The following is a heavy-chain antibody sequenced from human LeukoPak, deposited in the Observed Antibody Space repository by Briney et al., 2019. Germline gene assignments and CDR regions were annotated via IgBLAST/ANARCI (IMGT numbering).Heavy chain of an antibody. CDR1: GFTFSSYW. Sequence: PGGSLRLSCAASGFTFSSYWMSWVRQAPGKGLEWVANIKQDGSEKYYVDSVKGRFTISRDNAKNSLYLQMNSLRAEDTAVYYCARDCSSTSCHYYYGMDVWGQGTTVTVSS. J-gene: IGHJ6*02. CDR3: ARDCSSTSCHYYYGMDV. CDR2: IKQDGSEK. V-gene: IGHV3-7*01. D-gene: IGHD2-2*01.